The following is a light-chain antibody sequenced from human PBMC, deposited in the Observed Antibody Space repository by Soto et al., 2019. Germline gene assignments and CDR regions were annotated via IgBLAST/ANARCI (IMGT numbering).Light chain of an antibody. CDR2: DVT. CDR1: SSDVGGFEY. V-gene: IGLV2-14*01. J-gene: IGLJ7*01. CDR3: GSITRSSTSV. Sequence: QSVLSQPASVSGSPGQSITISCTGTSSDVGGFEYVSWYQHQPGKAPKLIIYDVTKRPSGVSNRFSGSKSGNTASLTISGIQAEDDGDYYCGSITRSSTSVFGTGTQLTVL.